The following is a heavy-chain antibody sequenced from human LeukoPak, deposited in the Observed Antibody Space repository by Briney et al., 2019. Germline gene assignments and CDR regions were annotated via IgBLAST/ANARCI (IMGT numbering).Heavy chain of an antibody. CDR1: GFTFSTYE. D-gene: IGHD3-22*01. J-gene: IGHJ4*02. V-gene: IGHV3-48*03. Sequence: GGSLRLSCAASGFTFSTYEMNWVRQAPGKGLEWVSYISSTGSNIYYADSVKGRFTISRDNAKNSLYLLMNSLRTEDTAVYYCAATYYYDCSGDYWGQGTLVTVSS. CDR3: AATYYYDCSGDY. CDR2: ISSTGSNI.